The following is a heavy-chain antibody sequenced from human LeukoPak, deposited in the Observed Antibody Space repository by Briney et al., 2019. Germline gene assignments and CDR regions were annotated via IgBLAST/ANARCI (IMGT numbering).Heavy chain of an antibody. Sequence: GGSLRLSCAASGFTFSSYSMNWVRQAPGKGLEWVSSISSSSSYIYYADSVKGRFTISRDNAKNSLYLQMNSLRAEDTAVYYCARDSIEGTNVDYWGQGTLVTVSS. J-gene: IGHJ4*02. CDR2: ISSSSSYI. V-gene: IGHV3-21*01. CDR1: GFTFSSYS. D-gene: IGHD2-8*01. CDR3: ARDSIEGTNVDY.